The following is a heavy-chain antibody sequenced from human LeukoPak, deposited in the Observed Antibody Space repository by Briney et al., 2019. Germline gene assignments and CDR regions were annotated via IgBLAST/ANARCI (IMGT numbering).Heavy chain of an antibody. CDR2: INPNSGGT. D-gene: IGHD6-19*01. J-gene: IGHJ4*02. CDR1: GYTFTGYY. Sequence: ASVKVSCKASGYTFTGYYMHRVRQAPGQGLEWMGWINPNSGGTNYAQKFQGRVTMTRDTSISTAYMELSRLRSDDTAVYYCRVGGEIAVAGMRKLDNDYWGQGTLVTVSS. CDR3: RVGGEIAVAGMRKLDNDY. V-gene: IGHV1-2*02.